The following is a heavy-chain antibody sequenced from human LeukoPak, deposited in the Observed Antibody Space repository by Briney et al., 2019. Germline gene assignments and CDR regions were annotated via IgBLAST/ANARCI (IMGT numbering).Heavy chain of an antibody. J-gene: IGHJ2*01. V-gene: IGHV3-30*04. CDR1: GFTFSSYA. CDR3: ARRRGQQLVLDRYWYFDL. D-gene: IGHD6-13*01. Sequence: GGSLRLSCAASGFTFSSYAMHWVRQAPGKGLEWVAVISYDGSNKYYADSVKGRFTISRDNSKNTLYLQMNSLRAEDTAVYYCARRRGQQLVLDRYWYFDLWGRGTLVTVSS. CDR2: ISYDGSNK.